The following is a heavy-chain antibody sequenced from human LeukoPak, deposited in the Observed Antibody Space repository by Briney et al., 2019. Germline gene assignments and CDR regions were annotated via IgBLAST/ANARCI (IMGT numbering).Heavy chain of an antibody. CDR3: ARRAGGYSHPYDY. J-gene: IGHJ4*02. Sequence: PGGSLRPSCTVSGFTVIIKSMSWVRQAPGKGLEWDSFIYSGGNTHYSDSVKGRFTISRDNPKNTLYLQMNGLKAGDTAVHYCARRAGGYSHPYDYWGQGTLVTVSS. CDR2: IYSGGNT. D-gene: IGHD2-2*03. V-gene: IGHV3-53*01. CDR1: GFTVIIKS.